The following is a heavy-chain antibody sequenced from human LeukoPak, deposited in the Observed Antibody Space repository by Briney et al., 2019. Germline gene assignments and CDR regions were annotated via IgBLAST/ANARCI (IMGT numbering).Heavy chain of an antibody. CDR1: GGTFSSYA. CDR2: IIPIFGTA. D-gene: IGHD6-19*01. Sequence: SVKVSCKASGGTFSSYAISWVRQAPGQGLEWMGGIIPIFGTANCAQKFQGRVTITTDESTSTAYMELSSLRSEDTAVYYCARVTIAVTGIGAFDIWGQGTMVTVSS. CDR3: ARVTIAVTGIGAFDI. V-gene: IGHV1-69*05. J-gene: IGHJ3*02.